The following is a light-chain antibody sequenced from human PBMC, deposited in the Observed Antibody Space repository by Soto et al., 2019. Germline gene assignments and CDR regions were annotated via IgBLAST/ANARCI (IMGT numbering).Light chain of an antibody. Sequence: DIILIQSPATLSLSPGERATLSCRASQNVYTYLAWYQQKPGQAPRLLIYDASNRATGIPARFSGSGSGTDFTLTISSLAPEDFAVYYCQQYIDWPPGTFGQGTAVEIK. J-gene: IGKJ1*01. V-gene: IGKV3-11*01. CDR2: DAS. CDR1: QNVYTY. CDR3: QQYIDWPPGT.